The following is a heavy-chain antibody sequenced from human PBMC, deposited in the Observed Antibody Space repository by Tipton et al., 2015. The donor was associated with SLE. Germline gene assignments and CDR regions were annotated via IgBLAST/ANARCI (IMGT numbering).Heavy chain of an antibody. CDR1: GYSISSGYY. CDR3: ARDRGGDRGDY. D-gene: IGHD2-21*01. J-gene: IGHJ4*02. Sequence: LSLTCAVSGYSISSGYYWGWIRQAPGKGLEWVSYISSSGSTIYYADSVKGRFTISRDNAKNSLYLQMNSLRAEDTAVYYCARDRGGDRGDYWGQGTLVTVSS. CDR2: ISSSGSTI. V-gene: IGHV3-11*04.